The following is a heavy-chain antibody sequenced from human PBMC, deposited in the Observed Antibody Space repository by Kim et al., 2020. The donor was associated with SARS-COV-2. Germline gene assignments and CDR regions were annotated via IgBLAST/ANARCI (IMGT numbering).Heavy chain of an antibody. CDR2: ISDDGSNK. V-gene: IGHV3-30*18. Sequence: GGSLRLSCAASGFTFSSYGMHWVRQAPGKGLEWVAVISDDGSNKYYADSVKGRFTISRDNSKNTLYLQMNSLRVEDTAVYYCAKDRGYDILTGYYDYYGMDVWGHGTTVTVSS. D-gene: IGHD3-9*01. J-gene: IGHJ6*02. CDR1: GFTFSSYG. CDR3: AKDRGYDILTGYYDYYGMDV.